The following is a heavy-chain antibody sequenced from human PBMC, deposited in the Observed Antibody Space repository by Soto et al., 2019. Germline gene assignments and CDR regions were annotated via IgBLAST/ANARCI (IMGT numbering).Heavy chain of an antibody. CDR3: ASMEDNTFDY. CDR2: IKQDGSEK. V-gene: IGHV3-7*01. D-gene: IGHD2-15*01. CDR1: GFTFSSYW. Sequence: EVQLVESGGGLVQPGGSLRLSCAAFGFTFSSYWMSWVRQAPGKGLEWVANIKQDGSEKYYVDSVKGRFTISRDNAKNSLYLQMNSLRAEDTAVYYCASMEDNTFDYWGQGTLVTVSS. J-gene: IGHJ4*02.